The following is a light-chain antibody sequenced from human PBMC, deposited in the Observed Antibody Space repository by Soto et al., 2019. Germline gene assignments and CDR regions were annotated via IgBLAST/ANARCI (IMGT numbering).Light chain of an antibody. CDR1: QGISSF. J-gene: IGKJ1*01. CDR3: QHYNSYSEA. Sequence: DIQLTQSPSFLSASAGDRVTITCRASQGISSFLAWYQQKPGRAPKLLIYAASTLKSGVPSRFSGSGSGTEFTLTISSLQPDDFATYYCQHYNSYSEAFGQGTKVDIK. CDR2: AAS. V-gene: IGKV1-9*01.